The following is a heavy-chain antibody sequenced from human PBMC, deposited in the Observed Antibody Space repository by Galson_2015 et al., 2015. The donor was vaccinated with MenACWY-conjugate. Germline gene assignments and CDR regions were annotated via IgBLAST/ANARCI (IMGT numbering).Heavy chain of an antibody. Sequence: SLRLSCAASGFTFSSHWMSWVRQAPGKGLEWVANIKQDGSDKYYVDSVKGRFTISRDNAKNSLYLQMNSLRAEDTAIYYCARWAYRSGGSCHRYDHWGQGTLVTVSS. D-gene: IGHD2-15*01. CDR3: ARWAYRSGGSCHRYDH. CDR2: IKQDGSDK. J-gene: IGHJ4*02. CDR1: GFTFSSHW. V-gene: IGHV3-7*03.